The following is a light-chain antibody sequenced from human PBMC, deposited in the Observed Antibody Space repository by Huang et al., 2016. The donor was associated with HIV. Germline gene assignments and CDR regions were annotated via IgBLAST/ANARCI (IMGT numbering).Light chain of an antibody. CDR2: TVS. J-gene: IGKJ1*01. CDR3: QQSFSVPRT. V-gene: IGKV1-39*01. Sequence: DIQMTQSPPSLSASVGDRVTFTCRADQNITKSFNWYQQKPGKAPKRLIYTVSTLESGVPSRFSGSGSGSRFTLNIGNLQPEDFATYYCQQSFSVPRTFG. CDR1: QNITKS.